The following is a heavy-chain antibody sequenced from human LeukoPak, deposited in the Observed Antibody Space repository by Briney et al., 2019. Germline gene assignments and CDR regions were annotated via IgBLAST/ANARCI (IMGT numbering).Heavy chain of an antibody. V-gene: IGHV1-46*01. CDR1: GYTFSGYQ. CDR3: ARDQEGFDY. J-gene: IGHJ4*02. CDR2: IYPRDGST. Sequence: ASVKVSCKASGYTFSGYQVHWLRQAPGQGLEWMGMIYPRDGSTSYAQKFQGRVTVTRDTSTSTVHMELSGLRSEDTAVYYCARDQEGFDYWGQGTLVTVSS.